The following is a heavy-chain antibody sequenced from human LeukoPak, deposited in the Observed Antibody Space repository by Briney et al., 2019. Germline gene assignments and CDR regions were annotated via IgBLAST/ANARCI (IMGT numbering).Heavy chain of an antibody. Sequence: TETLSLTCAVYGGSFSGYYWSWIRQPPGKGLEGIGDQNHSGSTNYNPSLKSRVTISVDTAKNQFSLKQSSVTAADTAVYYCARVSPYCSGGSCYFDYWGQGTLVTVSS. CDR3: ARVSPYCSGGSCYFDY. CDR1: GGSFSGYY. V-gene: IGHV4-34*01. D-gene: IGHD2-15*01. J-gene: IGHJ4*02. CDR2: QNHSGST.